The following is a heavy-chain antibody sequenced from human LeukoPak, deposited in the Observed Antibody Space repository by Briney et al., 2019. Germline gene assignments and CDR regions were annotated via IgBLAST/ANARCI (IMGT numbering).Heavy chain of an antibody. Sequence: GGSLRLSCAASGFTFDDYAMHWVRQAPGKGLEWVSGISWNSGSIGYADSVKGRFTISRDNAKNSLYLQMNSLRAEDTAVYYCARDGTYYYGSGLYYYYYYGMDVWGQGTTVTVSS. CDR2: ISWNSGSI. V-gene: IGHV3-9*01. CDR1: GFTFDDYA. J-gene: IGHJ6*02. CDR3: ARDGTYYYGSGLYYYYYYGMDV. D-gene: IGHD3-10*01.